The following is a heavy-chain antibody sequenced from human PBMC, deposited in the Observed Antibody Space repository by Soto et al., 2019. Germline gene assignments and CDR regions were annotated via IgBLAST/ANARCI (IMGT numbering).Heavy chain of an antibody. D-gene: IGHD2-15*01. CDR2: IYYSGTT. Sequence: SETLSLTCTVCGDSISSTSYYWGWIRQPPGKGLEWIGTIYYSGTTYYNASLKSRVTISVDTSKNQFSLNLTSLTAADTAVYYCARDAEVVAATAEDYWGQGTLVTVSS. V-gene: IGHV4-39*02. J-gene: IGHJ4*02. CDR3: ARDAEVVAATAEDY. CDR1: GDSISSTSYY.